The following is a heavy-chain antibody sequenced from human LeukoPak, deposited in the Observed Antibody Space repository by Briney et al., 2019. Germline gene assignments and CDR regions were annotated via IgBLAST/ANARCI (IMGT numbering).Heavy chain of an antibody. CDR2: IYIGGKT. D-gene: IGHD3-16*02. J-gene: IGHJ4*02. V-gene: IGHV3-66*02. CDR3: ARERNWLIYLGGVIVIPQFSY. Sequence: GGSLRLSCAASGFTVSAKYMSWVRQAPGKGLEWVSLIYIGGKTDYADSVKGRFTISRDDSKNTLYLQMNSLRPEDTAVYYGARERNWLIYLGGVIVIPQFSYWGQGAPVTVAS. CDR1: GFTVSAKY.